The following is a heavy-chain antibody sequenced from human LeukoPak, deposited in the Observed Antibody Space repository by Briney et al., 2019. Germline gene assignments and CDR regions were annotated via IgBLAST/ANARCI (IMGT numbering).Heavy chain of an antibody. Sequence: GGSLRLSCAASGFTFSSYAMSWVRQAPGKGLEWVSTISGSGGSTYFADSVKGRFTISRDNAKNSLYLQMNSLRAEDTAVYYCARVGVGAATDAFDIWGQGTMVTVSS. CDR2: ISGSGGST. CDR1: GFTFSSYA. V-gene: IGHV3-23*01. J-gene: IGHJ3*02. CDR3: ARVGVGAATDAFDI. D-gene: IGHD1-26*01.